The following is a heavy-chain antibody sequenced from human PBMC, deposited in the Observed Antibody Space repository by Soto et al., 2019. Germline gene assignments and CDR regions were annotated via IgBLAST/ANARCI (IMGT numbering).Heavy chain of an antibody. CDR2: ISAYNGNT. CDR1: GYTFTSYG. D-gene: IGHD6-13*01. J-gene: IGHJ6*02. CDR3: ARGGMYSSSWFYYYYGMDV. Sequence: QVQLVQSGAEVKKPGASVKVSCKASGYTFTSYGISWVRQAPGQGLEWMGWISAYNGNTKYSQKFQGRVTITRDTSASTAYMELSSLRSEDTAVYYCARGGMYSSSWFYYYYGMDVWGQGTTVTVSS. V-gene: IGHV1-18*04.